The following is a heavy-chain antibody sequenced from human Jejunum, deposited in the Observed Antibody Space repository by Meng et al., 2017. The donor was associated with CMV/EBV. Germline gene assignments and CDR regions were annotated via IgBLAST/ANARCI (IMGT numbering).Heavy chain of an antibody. CDR3: ARGTMTTNFEY. CDR2: LYNGGST. V-gene: IGHV3-53*01. D-gene: IGHD4-17*01. J-gene: IGHJ4*02. CDR1: GLNVSSNY. Sequence: GQLEESGGGLYQPGGSLRLSCRVSGLNVSSNYMTWVRQAPGKGLEWVSVLYNGGSTHYADSVKGRFTISRDNSRNTLYLQMTSLRAEDTAVYYCARGTMTTNFEYWGQGTLVTVSS.